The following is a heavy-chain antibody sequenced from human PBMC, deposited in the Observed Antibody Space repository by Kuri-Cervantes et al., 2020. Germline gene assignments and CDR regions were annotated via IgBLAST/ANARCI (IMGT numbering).Heavy chain of an antibody. CDR1: GFTFSSYG. CDR3: ARPRSRLYYYGMDV. J-gene: IGHJ6*02. CDR2: IWCDGSNK. Sequence: GGSLRPSCAASGFTFSSYGMHWVRQAPGKGLEWVAVIWCDGSNKYYADSVKGRFTISRDNSKNTLYLQMNSLRAEDTAVYYCARPRSRLYYYGMDVWGQGTTVTVSS. V-gene: IGHV3-33*01.